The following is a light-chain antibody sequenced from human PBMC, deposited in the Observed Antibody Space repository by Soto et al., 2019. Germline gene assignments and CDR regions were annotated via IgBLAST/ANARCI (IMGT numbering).Light chain of an antibody. CDR3: QLYLSSFLT. CDR1: QSVSSN. CDR2: AAS. V-gene: IGKV3-15*01. J-gene: IGKJ4*01. Sequence: EIVMTQSPGTLSVSPGERATLSCRASQSVSSNLAWYQQKPGQAPRLLIYAASTRATGIPARFSGRGSGTEFTLTISSLQSEDFAVYYCQLYLSSFLTFGGGTKVDIK.